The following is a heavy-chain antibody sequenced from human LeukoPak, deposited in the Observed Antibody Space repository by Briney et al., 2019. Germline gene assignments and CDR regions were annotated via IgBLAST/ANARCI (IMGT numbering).Heavy chain of an antibody. CDR1: GFTVSGNY. CDR3: ARARTYYYDSSGFPDAFDI. J-gene: IGHJ3*02. D-gene: IGHD3-22*01. Sequence: GGSLRLSCAASGFTVSGNYMSWVRQAPGKGLEWVSVIYSGGSTYYADSVKGRFTISRDNSKNTLYLQMNSLRAEDTAVYYCARARTYYYDSSGFPDAFDIWGQGTMVTVSS. V-gene: IGHV3-53*01. CDR2: IYSGGST.